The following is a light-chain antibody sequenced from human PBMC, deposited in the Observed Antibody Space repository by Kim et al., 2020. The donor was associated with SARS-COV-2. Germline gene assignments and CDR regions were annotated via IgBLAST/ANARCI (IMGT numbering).Light chain of an antibody. CDR3: NSRGSSENVL. Sequence: SSELTQDPAVSVAVGQTVKITCQGDSLRRYYASWYQQKPGQAPVLVIYDRNNRPSGIPERLSGSTSGNTASLIITGAQAEDEADYYCNSRGSSENVLVGGGNQPTV. J-gene: IGLJ2*01. V-gene: IGLV3-19*01. CDR1: SLRRYY. CDR2: DRN.